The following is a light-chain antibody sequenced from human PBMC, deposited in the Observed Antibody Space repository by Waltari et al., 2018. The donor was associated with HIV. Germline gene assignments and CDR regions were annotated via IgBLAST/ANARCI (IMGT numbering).Light chain of an antibody. CDR3: QAWDSSTVV. J-gene: IGLJ2*01. CDR2: EDN. Sequence: YEVTQRPSVSVSPGQTASITCSGHKLGNKYTAWYQQKPGQSPVLVIYEDNKRRSGTPERFSGSNSGDTATLTISGTQAMDEADYYCQAWDSSTVVFGGGTRLTVL. V-gene: IGLV3-1*01. CDR1: KLGNKY.